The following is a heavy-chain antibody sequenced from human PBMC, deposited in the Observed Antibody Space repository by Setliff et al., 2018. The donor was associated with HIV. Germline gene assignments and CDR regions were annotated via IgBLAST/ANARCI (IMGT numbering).Heavy chain of an antibody. CDR3: ARGVRDNSGWSSYYFDY. Sequence: SETLSLTCAVYGGSFSGYYWSWIRQPPGKGLEWIGDVTHSGRTNYNPSLESRVTTSVDTSKKQFSLRLTSVTAADTAVYYCARGVRDNSGWSSYYFDYWGQGTLVTVSS. CDR2: VTHSGRT. V-gene: IGHV4-34*01. J-gene: IGHJ4*02. D-gene: IGHD6-19*01. CDR1: GGSFSGYY.